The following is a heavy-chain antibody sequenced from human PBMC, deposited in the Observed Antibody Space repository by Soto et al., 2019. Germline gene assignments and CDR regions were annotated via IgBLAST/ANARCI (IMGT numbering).Heavy chain of an antibody. CDR2: ISSSGSTI. J-gene: IGHJ4*02. V-gene: IGHV3-11*01. CDR1: GFTFSDYY. Sequence: GGSLRLSCAASGFTFSDYYMSWIRQAPGKGLEWVSYISSSGSTIYYADSVKGRFTISRDNAKNSLYLQMNSLRAEDTAVYYCARDHEENIPDVDYWGQGTLVTVSS. CDR3: ARDHEENIPDVDY.